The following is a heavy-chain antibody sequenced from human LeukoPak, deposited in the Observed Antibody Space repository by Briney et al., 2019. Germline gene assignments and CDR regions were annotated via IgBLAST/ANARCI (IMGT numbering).Heavy chain of an antibody. CDR2: ISSSSSAI. D-gene: IGHD6-13*01. J-gene: IGHJ4*02. CDR3: ARGEQLLSY. V-gene: IGHV3-48*02. CDR1: GFTFSSYS. Sequence: GGSLRLSCAASGFTFSSYSMNWVRQAPGKGLEWVSYISSSSSAIYYADSVKGRFTISRDKAKNSLYLQVNSLRDEDTAVYYCARGEQLLSYWGQGTLVTVSS.